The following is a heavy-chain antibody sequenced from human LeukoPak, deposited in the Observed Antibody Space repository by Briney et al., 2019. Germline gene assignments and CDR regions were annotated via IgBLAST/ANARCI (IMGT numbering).Heavy chain of an antibody. CDR3: ARDAVYSSSWQYY. Sequence: GGSLRLSCAASGFTFSNYWMHWVRQAPGKGLVWVSRINSDGSTTSYADSVKGRFTISRDNAKNTLYLQMNSLRAEDTAVYYCARDAVYSSSWQYYWGQGTLVTVSS. V-gene: IGHV3-74*01. CDR1: GFTFSNYW. CDR2: INSDGSTT. J-gene: IGHJ4*02. D-gene: IGHD6-13*01.